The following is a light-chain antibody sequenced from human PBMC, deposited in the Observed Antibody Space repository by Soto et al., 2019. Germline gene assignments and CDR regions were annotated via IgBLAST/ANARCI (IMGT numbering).Light chain of an antibody. V-gene: IGLV2-11*01. CDR2: DVS. J-gene: IGLJ1*01. CDR1: SSNVGGYNY. CDR3: SSYTSSSTQV. Sequence: QSALTQPRSVSGSPGQSVALSCTGTSSNVGGYNYVSWYQQHPGKAPKLMIYDVSKRPSGVPDRFSGSKSGNTASLSISGLQAEDEADYYCSSYTSSSTQVFGTGTKVTVL.